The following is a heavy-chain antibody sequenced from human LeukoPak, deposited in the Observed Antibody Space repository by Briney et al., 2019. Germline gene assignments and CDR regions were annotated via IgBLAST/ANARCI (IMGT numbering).Heavy chain of an antibody. CDR2: INHSGST. CDR1: SGSTSSGSYS. D-gene: IGHD3-10*01. CDR3: ARRPQYYYGSGSYPNAFDI. Sequence: SQTLSLTCTVSSGSTSSGSYSWSWIRQPPGKGLEWIGEINHSGSTNYNPSLKSRVTISVDTSNNEFSLNLNSVTAADTAVYYCARRPQYYYGSGSYPNAFDIWGQGTMVTVSS. J-gene: IGHJ3*02. V-gene: IGHV4-30-2*01.